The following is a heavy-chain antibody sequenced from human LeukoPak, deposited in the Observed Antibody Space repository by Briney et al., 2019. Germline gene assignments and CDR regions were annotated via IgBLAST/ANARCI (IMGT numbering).Heavy chain of an antibody. D-gene: IGHD6-19*01. CDR1: GFTFSSYA. CDR3: AKAFRGIAAVAGTRGNY. V-gene: IGHV3-23*01. Sequence: GGSLRLSCAASGFTFSSYAMSWVRQAPGKGLEWVSAISGSGGSTYYADSVKGRFTISRDNSKNTLYLQMNSLRAEVTAVYYCAKAFRGIAAVAGTRGNYWGQGTLVTVSS. CDR2: ISGSGGST. J-gene: IGHJ4*02.